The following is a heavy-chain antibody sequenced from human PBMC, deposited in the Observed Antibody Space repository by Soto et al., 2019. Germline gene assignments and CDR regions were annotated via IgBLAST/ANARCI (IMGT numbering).Heavy chain of an antibody. V-gene: IGHV3-21*01. CDR3: VRLYSNNFLLPAY. D-gene: IGHD4-4*01. CDR1: GFTFSIYN. J-gene: IGHJ4*02. CDR2: ISTGGTSM. Sequence: GGSLRLSCAASGFTFSIYNMNWVRQVPGKGLEWVSFISTGGTSMYYADSVKGRFTVSRDNAKNSLFLQMNGLRVEDTAVYYCVRLYSNNFLLPAYWGQGTLVTVSS.